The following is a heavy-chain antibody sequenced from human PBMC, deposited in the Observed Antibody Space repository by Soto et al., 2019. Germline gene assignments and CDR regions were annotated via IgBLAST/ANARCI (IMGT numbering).Heavy chain of an antibody. Sequence: PSETLSLTCTVSGGSISSYYWSWIRQPPGKGLEWIGYIYYSGSTNHNPSLQSRVTISADTSKNQVSLKVRSVTAADTAVYYCARDHPHSYGVYYFDYWGQGTPVTVSS. J-gene: IGHJ4*02. D-gene: IGHD5-18*01. CDR1: GGSISSYY. CDR2: IYYSGST. V-gene: IGHV4-59*01. CDR3: ARDHPHSYGVYYFDY.